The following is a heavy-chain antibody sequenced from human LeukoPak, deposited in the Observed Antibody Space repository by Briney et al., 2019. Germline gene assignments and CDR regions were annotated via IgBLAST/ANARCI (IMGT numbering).Heavy chain of an antibody. CDR1: GFTFSSYW. CDR2: IKQDGSEK. J-gene: IGHJ4*02. D-gene: IGHD4/OR15-4a*01. V-gene: IGHV3-7*01. CDR3: ARVFGAGYFDY. Sequence: GGSLRLSCAASGFTFSSYWMSWVRQAPGKGLEWVASIKQDGSEKYYVDSVKGRVTISRDNAKNSLYLQMNSLRAEDTAVYYCARVFGAGYFDYWGQGTLVTVSS.